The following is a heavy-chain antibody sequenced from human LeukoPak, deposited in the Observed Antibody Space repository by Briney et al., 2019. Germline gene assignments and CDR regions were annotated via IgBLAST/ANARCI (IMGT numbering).Heavy chain of an antibody. Sequence: SETLSLTCAVYGGSFSGYYWSWIRQPPGKGLEWIGEINHSGSTNYNPSLKSRVTISVDTSKNQFSLKLSSVTAADTAVYYCARGHIWARPLDYWGPGTLVTASP. CDR1: GGSFSGYY. CDR2: INHSGST. CDR3: ARGHIWARPLDY. J-gene: IGHJ4*02. D-gene: IGHD3-3*02. V-gene: IGHV4-34*01.